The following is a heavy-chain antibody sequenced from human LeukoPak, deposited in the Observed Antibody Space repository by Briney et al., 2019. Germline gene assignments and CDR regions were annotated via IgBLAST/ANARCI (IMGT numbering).Heavy chain of an antibody. Sequence: NPSETLSLTCAVYGGSFSGYYWSWIRQPPGKGLEWIGEINHSGSTNYNPSLKSRVTISVDTSKNQFSLKLSSVTAADTAVYYCARGHNLGVTTRPHYYYYGMDVWGQGTTVTVSS. D-gene: IGHD4-17*01. CDR2: INHSGST. CDR1: GGSFSGYY. V-gene: IGHV4-34*01. CDR3: ARGHNLGVTTRPHYYYYGMDV. J-gene: IGHJ6*02.